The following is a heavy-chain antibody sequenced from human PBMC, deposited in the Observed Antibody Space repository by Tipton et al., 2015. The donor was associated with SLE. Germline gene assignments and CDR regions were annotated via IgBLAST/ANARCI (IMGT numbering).Heavy chain of an antibody. J-gene: IGHJ4*02. V-gene: IGHV4-59*11. Sequence: TLSLTCTLSTGSIFTHYWSWIRQPPGKGLEWIGNIYYTGSTNYNPSLKSRVTISVDTSKNQFSLKLSSVTAADTAVYFCARGELYSGASLYYFEYWVQGTLVTVSS. CDR3: ARGELYSGASLYYFEY. D-gene: IGHD1-7*01. CDR2: IYYTGST. CDR1: TGSIFTHY.